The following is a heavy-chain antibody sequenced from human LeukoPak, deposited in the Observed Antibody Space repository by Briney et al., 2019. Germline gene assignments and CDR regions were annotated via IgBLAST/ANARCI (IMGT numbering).Heavy chain of an antibody. Sequence: GGSLRVSCADSGFTFSSHWMHWVRQAPGKGLVWVSRIKYDASSTSYADSVKGRFTISRDKAKNTLYLQMKSLRAEDTAVYYCARGATYAYYQDYWGQGTLVTVSS. J-gene: IGHJ4*02. CDR3: ARGATYAYYQDY. V-gene: IGHV3-74*01. CDR1: GFTFSSHW. D-gene: IGHD1-26*01. CDR2: IKYDASST.